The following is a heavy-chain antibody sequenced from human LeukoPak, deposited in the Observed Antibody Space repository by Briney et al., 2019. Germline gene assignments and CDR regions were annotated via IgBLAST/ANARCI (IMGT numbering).Heavy chain of an antibody. CDR2: ISSSGSTI. J-gene: IGHJ5*01. V-gene: IGHV3-48*03. CDR3: ARAPTKFRRDWFDP. CDR1: ESTLSSYE. D-gene: IGHD3-9*01. Sequence: QPGGSLRLSCAASESTLSSYEMNWIRQAPGKGLEWVSYISSSGSTIYSAASVKGRFTISRDNAKNSLYLQMNNLRVEDTAVYYCARAPTKFRRDWFDPWGQGTTVIVSS.